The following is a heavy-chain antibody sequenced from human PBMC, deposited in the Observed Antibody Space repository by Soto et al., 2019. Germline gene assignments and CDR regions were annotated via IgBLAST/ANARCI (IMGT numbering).Heavy chain of an antibody. J-gene: IGHJ6*03. V-gene: IGHV1-18*01. D-gene: IGHD1-7*01. Sequence: GASVKVSCKASGYTFTSYGISWVRQAPGQGLEWMGWISAYNGNTNYAQKLQGRVTMTTDTSTSTAYMELRSLRSDDTAVYYCARGCRSGTTYLFYYYMDVWGKGTTVTVSS. CDR1: GYTFTSYG. CDR3: ARGCRSGTTYLFYYYMDV. CDR2: ISAYNGNT.